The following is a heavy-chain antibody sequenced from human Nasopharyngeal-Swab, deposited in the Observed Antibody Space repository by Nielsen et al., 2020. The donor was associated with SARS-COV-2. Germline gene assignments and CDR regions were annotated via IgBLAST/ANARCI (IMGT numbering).Heavy chain of an antibody. J-gene: IGHJ6*03. Sequence: GGSLRLSGAASGFSFSTYWMTWVRQAPGKGLEWVANIKQDGSEKYYVDSVKGRFTVSRDNPKNLLYLQVNSLRAEDTAVYYCARQGVFVPAYFHQYYMDVWGKGTTVTVSS. CDR1: GFSFSTYW. D-gene: IGHD3-16*02. CDR2: IKQDGSEK. CDR3: ARQGVFVPAYFHQYYMDV. V-gene: IGHV3-7*03.